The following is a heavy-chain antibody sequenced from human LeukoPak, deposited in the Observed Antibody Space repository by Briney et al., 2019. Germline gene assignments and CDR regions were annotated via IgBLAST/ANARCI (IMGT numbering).Heavy chain of an antibody. CDR3: ARDGGSWNYGSYWFDP. J-gene: IGHJ5*02. CDR2: IYYSGST. CDR1: GGSISSYY. V-gene: IGHV4-59*01. Sequence: SETLSLTCTVSGGSISSYYWSWIRQPPGKGLEWIGYIYYSGSTNYNPSLKSRVTISVDTSKNQFSLKLSSVTAADTAVYYCARDGGSWNYGSYWFDPWGQGTLVTVSS. D-gene: IGHD1-7*01.